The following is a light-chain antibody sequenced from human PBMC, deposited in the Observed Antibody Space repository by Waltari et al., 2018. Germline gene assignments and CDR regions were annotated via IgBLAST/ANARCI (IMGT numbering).Light chain of an antibody. J-gene: IGKJ2*01. CDR2: RAS. Sequence: DIQMTQSPSTLSASVGDRVTITCRPSQAIRDYLAWYQQKPGKDPKLLIHRASTLHSGVPSRFSGSGSGTEFILTISSLQPDDFATYYCQQFNFYPYTFGQGTKLEIK. CDR3: QQFNFYPYT. CDR1: QAIRDY. V-gene: IGKV1-5*03.